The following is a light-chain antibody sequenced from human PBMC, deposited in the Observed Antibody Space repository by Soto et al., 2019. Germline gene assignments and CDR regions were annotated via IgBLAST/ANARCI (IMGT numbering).Light chain of an antibody. J-gene: IGLJ3*02. V-gene: IGLV2-23*02. CDR2: EAT. CDR3: SLYASTNTFM. Sequence: QSALTQPASVSGSPGQSITISCTETSSDIGRYNIVSWYQQHPGKPPKLMIYEATKRPSGVSNRFSGSKSGNTASLTISGLQAEDEADYYCSLYASTNTFMFGGGTKLTVL. CDR1: SSDIGRYNI.